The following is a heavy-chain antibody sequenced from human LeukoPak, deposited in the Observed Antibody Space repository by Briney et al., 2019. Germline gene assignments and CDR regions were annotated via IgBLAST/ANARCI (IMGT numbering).Heavy chain of an antibody. CDR1: GRSISSYY. Sequence: SETLSLTCTVSGRSISSYYWSWLRQPPGKGLEWSGYIYYSGSTNYNPSLKSRVTISVDTSKNQFSLKLSSVTAADTAVYYCARVSTLEWLLVFDPWGQGTLVTVSS. D-gene: IGHD3-3*01. V-gene: IGHV4-59*01. CDR2: IYYSGST. J-gene: IGHJ5*02. CDR3: ARVSTLEWLLVFDP.